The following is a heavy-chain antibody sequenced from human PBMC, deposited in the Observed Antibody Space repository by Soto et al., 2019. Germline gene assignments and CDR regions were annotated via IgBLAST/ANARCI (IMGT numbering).Heavy chain of an antibody. J-gene: IGHJ4*02. V-gene: IGHV3-23*01. CDR1: GFTFSSYA. D-gene: IGHD3-10*01. CDR3: AKDPSPMVRGVMAFDY. CDR2: ISGSGGRT. Sequence: GGSLRLSCAASGFTFSSYAMTWVRQAPGKGLEWVSAISGSGGRTYYADSVKGRFTISRDNSKNTLYLQMNSLRAEDTAVYYCAKDPSPMVRGVMAFDYWGQGTLVTVSS.